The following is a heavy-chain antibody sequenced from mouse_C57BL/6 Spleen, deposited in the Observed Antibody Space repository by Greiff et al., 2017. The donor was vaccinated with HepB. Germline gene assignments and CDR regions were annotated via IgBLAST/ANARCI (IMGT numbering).Heavy chain of an antibody. J-gene: IGHJ2*01. CDR2: IDPEDGET. Sequence: VQLQQSGAELVKPGASVKLSCTASGFNIKDYYMHWVKQRTEQGLEWIGRIDPEDGETKYAPKFQGKATITADTSSNTAELQLSSLTSEDTAVYYCARYYGSIFDYWGQGTTLTVSS. CDR1: GFNIKDYY. CDR3: ARYYGSIFDY. D-gene: IGHD1-1*01. V-gene: IGHV14-2*01.